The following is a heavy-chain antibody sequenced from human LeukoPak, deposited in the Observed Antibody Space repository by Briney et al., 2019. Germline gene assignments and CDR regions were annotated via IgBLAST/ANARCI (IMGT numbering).Heavy chain of an antibody. CDR3: AKHDVDTAMTN. J-gene: IGHJ4*02. CDR2: IIPILGIA. CDR1: GGTFSSHA. D-gene: IGHD5-18*01. Sequence: SVEVSCKASGGTFSSHAISWVRQAPGQGLEWMGRIIPILGIANYAQKFQGRVTITADKSTSTAYMELSSLRSEDTAVYYCAKHDVDTAMTNWGQGTLVTVSS. V-gene: IGHV1-69*04.